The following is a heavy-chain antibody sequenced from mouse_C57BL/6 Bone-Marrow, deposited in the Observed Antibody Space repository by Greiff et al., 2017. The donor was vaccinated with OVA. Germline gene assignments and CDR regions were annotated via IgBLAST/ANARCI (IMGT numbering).Heavy chain of an antibody. CDR3: AGHEAFYAMDD. V-gene: IGHV5-6*01. J-gene: IGHJ4*01. CDR2: ISSGGSDT. CDR1: GFTFSSYG. Sequence: EVQLVESGGDLVKPGGSLKLSCAASGFTFSSYGMSWVRQTPEKGLEWVATISSGGSDTYYHDSVKGRFTMSRDNAKNTLYLQMSSLKTEDTAMYYYAGHEAFYAMDDWGQGTSVTVSS.